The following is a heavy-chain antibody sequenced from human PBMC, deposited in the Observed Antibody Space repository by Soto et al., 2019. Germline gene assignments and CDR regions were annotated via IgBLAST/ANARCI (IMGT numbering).Heavy chain of an antibody. CDR3: ARDPTIFGVVQNYGMDV. Sequence: QVQLVQSGAEVKKPGASVKVSCKASGYTFTTFGISWVRQAPGQGLEWMGWISAYNGYTNYAQKLQGRVTMTTDTSTSTAYMELRSLRSDDTAGYYCARDPTIFGVVQNYGMDVWGQGTTVTVSS. D-gene: IGHD3-3*01. CDR1: GYTFTTFG. J-gene: IGHJ6*02. CDR2: ISAYNGYT. V-gene: IGHV1-18*01.